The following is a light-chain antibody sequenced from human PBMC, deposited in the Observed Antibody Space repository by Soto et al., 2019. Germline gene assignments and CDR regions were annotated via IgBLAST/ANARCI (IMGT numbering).Light chain of an antibody. Sequence: DIVMTQSPDSLAVSLGERATFNCKSSQSILDRSKNKYYLAWYQQKSGQPPKLLIYWSSLRESGVPDRFTGSGSGTDFTRTISSLQAEDVAVYYCQQYFTSPWTFGQGTKV. V-gene: IGKV4-1*01. CDR1: QSILDRSKNKYY. CDR2: WSS. CDR3: QQYFTSPWT. J-gene: IGKJ1*01.